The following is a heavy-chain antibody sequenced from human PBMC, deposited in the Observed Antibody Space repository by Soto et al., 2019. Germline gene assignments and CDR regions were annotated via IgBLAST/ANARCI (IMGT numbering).Heavy chain of an antibody. V-gene: IGHV1-8*02. CDR2: INPGSGQT. D-gene: IGHD6-13*01. CDR3: ARLASAGTLNWFDP. J-gene: IGHJ5*02. Sequence: ASVKVSCKASGYTFINFDISWVRQAAGQGLEWLGWINPGSGQTGYASKFQGRVAMTRDASTGTSHLELSSLTSDDTAVYYCARLASAGTLNWFDPWGQGNLVTSP. CDR1: GYTFINFD.